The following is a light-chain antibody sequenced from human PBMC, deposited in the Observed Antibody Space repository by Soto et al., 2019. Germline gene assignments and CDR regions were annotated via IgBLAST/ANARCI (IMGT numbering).Light chain of an antibody. V-gene: IGKV3-11*01. J-gene: IGKJ4*01. CDR3: QQRYNWPPLT. CDR1: PTVGSF. Sequence: EIVLTQSPATLSLSPGERATLSCRASPTVGSFLAWYQHKPGQAPRLLIYNTSKRANGIPARFSGSGSGTDFTLTISSLEPEDFAVYYCQQRYNWPPLTFGGGTKVEMK. CDR2: NTS.